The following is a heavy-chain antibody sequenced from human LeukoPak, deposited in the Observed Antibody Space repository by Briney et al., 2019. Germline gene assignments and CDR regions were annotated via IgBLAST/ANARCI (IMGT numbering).Heavy chain of an antibody. CDR3: AREGIQYYFDY. J-gene: IGHJ4*02. CDR1: GGSIISADHY. V-gene: IGHV4-39*07. CDR2: IYYGGRA. D-gene: IGHD6-13*01. Sequence: SETLSLTCTVSGGSIISADHYWAWIRQPPGKGLEYIALIYYGGRAYYNSSLQSRVTISVDTSKNHFSLNLTSVTAADTAVYYCAREGIQYYFDYWGQGTLVTVSS.